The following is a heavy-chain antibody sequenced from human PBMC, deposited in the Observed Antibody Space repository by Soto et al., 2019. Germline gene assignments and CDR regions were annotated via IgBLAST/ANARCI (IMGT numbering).Heavy chain of an antibody. J-gene: IGHJ4*02. CDR2: INNEGSVT. CDR1: GFTFSNYW. Sequence: EVQLVESGGGLVQPGGPLRLSCAASGFTFSNYWMHWVRQDPGKGLVWVSRINNEGSVTVYADSVNGRFTISRDNDKNMLDLQMNSLSAEDTAVYHCVRDRPRRRLDWGQRTLVTVSS. CDR3: VRDRPRRRLD. V-gene: IGHV3-74*01.